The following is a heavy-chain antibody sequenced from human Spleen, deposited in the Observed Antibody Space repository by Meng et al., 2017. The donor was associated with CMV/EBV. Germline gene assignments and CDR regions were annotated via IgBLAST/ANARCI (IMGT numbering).Heavy chain of an antibody. CDR2: IRFDGSNK. J-gene: IGHJ4*02. D-gene: IGHD3-3*01. CDR3: ATDPADYDFWSGYSNPGY. V-gene: IGHV3-30*02. Sequence: TFSNYGMHWVRQAPGKGLEWVAVIRFDGSNKYYADSVQGRFTISRDNSKNTLYLQMHSLRTEDTAMYYCATDPADYDFWSGYSNPGYWGQGTLVTVSS. CDR1: TFSNYG.